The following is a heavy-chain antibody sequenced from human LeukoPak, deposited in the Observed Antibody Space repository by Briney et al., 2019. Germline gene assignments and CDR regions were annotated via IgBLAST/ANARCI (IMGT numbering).Heavy chain of an antibody. J-gene: IGHJ4*02. D-gene: IGHD3-9*01. CDR2: IYYSGST. V-gene: IGHV4-59*01. CDR1: GGSFSGYY. CDR3: ARGAGLRYFDWSPPFDY. Sequence: SETLPLTCAVYGGSFSGYYWSWIRQPPGKGLEWIGYIYYSGSTNYNPSLKSRVTISVDTSKNQFSLKLSSVTAADTAVYYCARGAGLRYFDWSPPFDYWGQGTLVTVSS.